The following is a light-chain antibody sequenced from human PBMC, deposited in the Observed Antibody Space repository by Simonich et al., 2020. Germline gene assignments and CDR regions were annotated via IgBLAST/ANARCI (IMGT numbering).Light chain of an antibody. CDR3: MQGIHLPLT. V-gene: IGKV2-29*02. J-gene: IGKJ4*01. CDR1: QSLLHSDGKTY. Sequence: DIVMTQTPLSLSVTPVQPASISCKSSQSLLHSDGKTYLYWYLQKPGQSPQLLIYEVSSRSSGAPDRFSGSGSGTDFTLKISRVEAEDVGVYYCMQGIHLPLTFGGGTKVEIK. CDR2: EVS.